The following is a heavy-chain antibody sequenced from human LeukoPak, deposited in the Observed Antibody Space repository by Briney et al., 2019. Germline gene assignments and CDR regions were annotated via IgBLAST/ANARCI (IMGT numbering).Heavy chain of an antibody. Sequence: SETLSLTRRVSGGSVSNYYWSWIRQPPGKGLEWIGYVYYTGSTNYNPSLKSRVTMFEDKSKNQFSLRLYSVTVADTAVYYCARHFAYSSSSYFDYWGQGSLVTVSS. CDR1: GGSVSNYY. CDR3: ARHFAYSSSSYFDY. J-gene: IGHJ4*02. CDR2: VYYTGST. V-gene: IGHV4-59*08. D-gene: IGHD6-6*01.